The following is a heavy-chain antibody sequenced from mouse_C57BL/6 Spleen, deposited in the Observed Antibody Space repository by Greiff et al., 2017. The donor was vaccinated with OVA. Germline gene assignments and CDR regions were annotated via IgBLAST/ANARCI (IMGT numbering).Heavy chain of an antibody. Sequence: QVQLQQSGAELARPGASVKMSCKASGYTFTSYTMHWVKQRPGQGLEWIGYINPSSGYTKYNQKFKDKATLTADKSSSTAYMQLSSLTSEDSAVYDCARRRDFDFDYWGKGTTLTVSS. V-gene: IGHV1-4*01. D-gene: IGHD3-3*01. CDR3: ARRRDFDFDY. CDR2: INPSSGYT. CDR1: GYTFTSYT. J-gene: IGHJ2*01.